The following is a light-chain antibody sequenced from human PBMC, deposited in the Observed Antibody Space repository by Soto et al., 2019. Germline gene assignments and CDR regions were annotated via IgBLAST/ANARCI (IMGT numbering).Light chain of an antibody. V-gene: IGKV3D-15*01. CDR3: HQYNSWPLT. CDR2: GAS. J-gene: IGKJ4*01. CDR1: QSVSSN. Sequence: EIVMTQSPATLSVSPGERATLSCRASQSVSSNLAWYQQKPGQAPRLLIYGASTRATGIPARFSGSGSGTDFTLTIGSLQTEDFAAYYCHQYNSWPLTFGGGTKVEIK.